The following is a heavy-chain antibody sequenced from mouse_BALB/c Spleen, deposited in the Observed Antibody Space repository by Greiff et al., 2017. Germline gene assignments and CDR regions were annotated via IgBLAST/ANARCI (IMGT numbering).Heavy chain of an antibody. CDR3: ARPLSRYWYFDV. D-gene: IGHD2-3*01. Sequence: EVQRVESGGGLVKPGGSLKLSCAASGFTFSSYAMSWVRQTPEKRLEWVATISSGGSYTYYPDSVKGRFTISRDNAKNTLYLQMSSLRSEDTAMYYCARPLSRYWYFDVWGAGTTVTVSS. V-gene: IGHV5-9-3*01. CDR2: ISSGGSYT. J-gene: IGHJ1*01. CDR1: GFTFSSYA.